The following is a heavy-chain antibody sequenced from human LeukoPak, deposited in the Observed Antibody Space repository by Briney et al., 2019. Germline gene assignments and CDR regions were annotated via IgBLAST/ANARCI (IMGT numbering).Heavy chain of an antibody. CDR2: MNPNSGNT. D-gene: IGHD4-17*01. CDR1: GYTFTSYD. CDR3: ASSGVTTVTS. Sequence: TSLKVSCKASGYTFTSYDINCVRQASGQGLEWMGWMNPNSGNTGYAQKFQGRVTMNRNTSISTAYMELSSLRSEDTAVYYCASSGVTTVTSWGQGTLVTVSS. J-gene: IGHJ4*02. V-gene: IGHV1-8*01.